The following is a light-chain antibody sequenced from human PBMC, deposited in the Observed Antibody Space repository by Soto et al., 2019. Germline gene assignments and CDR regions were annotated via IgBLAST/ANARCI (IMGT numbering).Light chain of an antibody. CDR3: QQYGNAPWT. J-gene: IGKJ1*01. Sequence: IVLTQSPGTLSVSAGARATLSCRASQSVSGRYVAWYQQKPGQPPRLRIDDASSRATGIPDRGSGSGSGTDCTLTINRLEPEDFAVYYCQQYGNAPWTFGQGTKVDIK. V-gene: IGKV3-20*01. CDR2: DAS. CDR1: QSVSGRY.